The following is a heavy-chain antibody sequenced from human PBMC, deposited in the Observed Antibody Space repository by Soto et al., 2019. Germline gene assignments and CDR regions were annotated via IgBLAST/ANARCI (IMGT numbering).Heavy chain of an antibody. V-gene: IGHV3-30-3*01. CDR2: ISYDGSNK. D-gene: IGHD2-15*01. CDR3: ARDYNVVVVAAKAPSAFDI. CDR1: GFTFSSYA. Sequence: PGGSLRLSCAASGFTFSSYAMHWVRQAPGKGLEWVAVISYDGSNKYYADSVKGRFTISRDNSKNTLYLQMNSLRAEDTAVYYCARDYNVVVVAAKAPSAFDIWGQGTMVTVSS. J-gene: IGHJ3*02.